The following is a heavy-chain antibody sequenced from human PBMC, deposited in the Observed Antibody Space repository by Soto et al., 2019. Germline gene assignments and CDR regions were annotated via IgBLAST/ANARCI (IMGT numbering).Heavy chain of an antibody. J-gene: IGHJ5*02. CDR2: IRNTPYGGTT. D-gene: IGHD2-2*03. CDR3: SRGSFGYYGP. V-gene: IGHV3-49*03. Sequence: GGSLRLSCNCSGFRFSEHAMTWIRQAPGKGLEWVGFIRNTPYGGTTDYAASVRGRFTISRDDSASIAYLQMNSLKTEDSGLYYCSRGSFGYYGPWGPGTLVTVSS. CDR1: GFRFSEHA.